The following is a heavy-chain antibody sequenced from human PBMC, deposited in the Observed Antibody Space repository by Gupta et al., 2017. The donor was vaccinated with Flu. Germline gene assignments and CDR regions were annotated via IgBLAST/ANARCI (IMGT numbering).Heavy chain of an antibody. D-gene: IGHD2-15*01. CDR3: ARKGGGHCSGGTCYSFDY. V-gene: IGHV1-69*01. Sequence: QVQLVQSGAEVKKPGSSVKVSCKASGVTFSSYVINWVRQAPGQGLEWMGGIIPVFGPTNYAQKFQGRFTITADESTSTAYMELSSLRSEDTAVYYCARKGGGHCSGGTCYSFDYWGQGTLVTVSS. CDR1: GVTFSSYV. CDR2: IIPVFGPT. J-gene: IGHJ4*02.